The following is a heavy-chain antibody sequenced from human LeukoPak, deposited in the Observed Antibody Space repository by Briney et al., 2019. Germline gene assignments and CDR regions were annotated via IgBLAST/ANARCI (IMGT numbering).Heavy chain of an antibody. CDR2: IKQDGSEK. CDR3: ARGLYTSLDAFDT. J-gene: IGHJ3*02. V-gene: IGHV3-7*04. CDR1: GFTFSSYW. D-gene: IGHD2-2*01. Sequence: GGSLRLSCAASGFTFSSYWMSWVRQAPGKGLEWVANIKQDGSEKYYVDSVKGRFTISRDNAKNSLYLQMNSLRAEDTAVYYCARGLYTSLDAFDTWGQGTMVTVSS.